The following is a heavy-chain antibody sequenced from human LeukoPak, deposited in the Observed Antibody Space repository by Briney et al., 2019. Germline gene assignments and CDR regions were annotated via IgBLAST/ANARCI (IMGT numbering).Heavy chain of an antibody. CDR3: ARAPIVVVVAATAAFVI. D-gene: IGHD2-15*01. CDR1: GGSISSGDYY. CDR2: IYYSGST. Sequence: PSETLSLTCTVSGGSISSGDYYCSWIRHPPGKGLEWIGYIYYSGSTYYNPSLKSRVTISVDTSKNQFSLKLSSVTAADTAVYYCARAPIVVVVAATAAFVIWGQGTMVTVSS. J-gene: IGHJ3*02. V-gene: IGHV4-30-4*01.